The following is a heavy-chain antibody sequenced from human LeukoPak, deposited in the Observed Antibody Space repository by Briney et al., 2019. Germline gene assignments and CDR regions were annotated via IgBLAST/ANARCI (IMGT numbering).Heavy chain of an antibody. CDR2: IYYSGST. CDR1: GGSISSSSYY. V-gene: IGHV4-39*01. J-gene: IGHJ4*02. D-gene: IGHD3-16*01. CDR3: ARLALPGGFDY. Sequence: SETLSLTCTVSGGSISSSSYYWGWIRQPPGKGLEWIGSIYYSGSTYYNPSLKSRVTISVDTSKNQFSLKLSSVTAADTAVYYYARLALPGGFDYWGQGTLVTVSS.